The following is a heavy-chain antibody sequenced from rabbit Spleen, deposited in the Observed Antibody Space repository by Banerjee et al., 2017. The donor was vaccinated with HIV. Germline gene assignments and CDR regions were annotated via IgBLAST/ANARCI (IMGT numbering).Heavy chain of an antibody. CDR1: GLDFSSSYY. CDR2: IWTGSSGST. J-gene: IGHJ4*01. V-gene: IGHV1S40*01. D-gene: IGHD1-1*01. CDR3: ARDPYTLNSAITNL. Sequence: QSLEESGGDLVKPGASLTLTCIASGLDFSSSYYMCWVRQAPGNGLEWIACIWTGSSGSTYYASWAKGRFTISKTSSTTVTLQMTSLTAADTATYFCARDPYTLNSAITNLWGPGTLVTVS.